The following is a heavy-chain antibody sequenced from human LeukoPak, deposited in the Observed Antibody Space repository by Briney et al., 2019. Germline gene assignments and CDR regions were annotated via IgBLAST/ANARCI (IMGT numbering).Heavy chain of an antibody. D-gene: IGHD6-19*01. J-gene: IGHJ5*02. V-gene: IGHV1-8*01. CDR1: GYTFTSYD. CDR3: ARADSSGWYGRFGPGWFDP. Sequence: ASVKVSCKASGYTFTSYDINWVRQATGQGLERMGWMNPNSGNTGYAQKFQGRVTMTRNTSISTAYMELSSLRSEDTAVYYCARADSSGWYGRFGPGWFDPWGQGTLVTVSS. CDR2: MNPNSGNT.